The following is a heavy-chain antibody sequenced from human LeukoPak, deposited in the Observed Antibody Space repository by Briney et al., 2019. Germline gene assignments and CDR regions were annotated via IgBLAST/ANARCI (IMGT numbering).Heavy chain of an antibody. D-gene: IGHD6-19*01. CDR2: IHPASGGT. CDR3: ARLAAVPG. J-gene: IGHJ1*01. CDR1: GYTFTGYY. V-gene: IGHV1-2*02. Sequence: ASVKVSCKASGYTFTGYYLHWVRQAPGQGLEWMGWIHPASGGTSYAQKFQGRVTMTRDTSVSTACMELSSLRSDDTAVYYCARLAAVPGWGQGTLVIVSS.